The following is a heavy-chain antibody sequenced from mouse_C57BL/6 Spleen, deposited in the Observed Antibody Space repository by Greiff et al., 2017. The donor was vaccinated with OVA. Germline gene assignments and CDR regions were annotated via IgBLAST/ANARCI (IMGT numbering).Heavy chain of an antibody. CDR1: GYTFTSYW. CDR3: ARITTAVAKDYYAMDY. V-gene: IGHV1-64*01. D-gene: IGHD1-1*01. Sequence: QVQLKQSGAELVKPGASVKLSCKASGYTFTSYWMHWVKQRPGQGLEWIGMIHPNSGSTNYNEKFKSKATLTVDKSSSTAYMQLSSLTSEDSAVYYCARITTAVAKDYYAMDYWGRGTSVTVSS. CDR2: IHPNSGST. J-gene: IGHJ4*01.